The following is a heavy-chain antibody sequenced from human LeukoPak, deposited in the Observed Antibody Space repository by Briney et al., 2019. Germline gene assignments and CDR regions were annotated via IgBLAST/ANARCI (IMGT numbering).Heavy chain of an antibody. V-gene: IGHV3-23*01. J-gene: IGHJ4*02. CDR1: GFTFSSYE. Sequence: QTGGSLRLSCAASGFTFSSYEMNWVRQTPGKGLEWVSAISGSGGSTYYADSVKGRFTISRDNSKNTLYLQMNSLRAEDTAVYYCGKSHHVTAIDYWGQGTLVTVSS. CDR2: ISGSGGST. CDR3: GKSHHVTAIDY. D-gene: IGHD2-21*02.